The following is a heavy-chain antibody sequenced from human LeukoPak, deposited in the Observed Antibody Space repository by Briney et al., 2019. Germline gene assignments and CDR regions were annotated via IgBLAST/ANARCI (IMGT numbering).Heavy chain of an antibody. V-gene: IGHV4-30-2*01. Sequence: SETLSLTCAVSGGSISSGGYSWSWIRQPPGKGLEWIGYIYHSGSTYYNPSLKSRVTISVDRSKNQFSLKLSSVTAADTAVYYCARDRYGDHTYFDYWGQGTLATVSS. CDR1: GGSISSGGYS. CDR2: IYHSGST. D-gene: IGHD2-21*02. CDR3: ARDRYGDHTYFDY. J-gene: IGHJ4*02.